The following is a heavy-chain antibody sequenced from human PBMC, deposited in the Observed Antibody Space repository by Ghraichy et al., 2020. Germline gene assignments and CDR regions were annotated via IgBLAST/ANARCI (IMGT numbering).Heavy chain of an antibody. CDR3: ARMFYHYGVNYNDY. V-gene: IGHV4-59*01. CDR1: GGSISSYY. D-gene: IGHD4-17*01. J-gene: IGHJ4*02. CDR2: IYYSGST. Sequence: SETLSLTCTVSGGSISSYYWSWIRQPPGKGLEWIGYIYYSGSTNYNPSLKSRVTISVDTSKNQFSLKLSSVTAADTTVYYCARMFYHYGVNYNDYWGQGTLVTVSS.